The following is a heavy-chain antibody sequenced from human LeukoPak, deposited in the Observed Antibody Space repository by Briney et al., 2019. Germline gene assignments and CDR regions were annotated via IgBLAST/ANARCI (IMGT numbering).Heavy chain of an antibody. Sequence: GGSLRLSCAASGFTFSSYWMSWVRQAPGKGLEWVANIKQDGSEKYYVDSVKGRFTISRDNAKNSLYLQMNSLRAEDTAVYYCARAIGFWSGYYRVGWFDPWGQGTLVTVST. CDR3: ARAIGFWSGYYRVGWFDP. J-gene: IGHJ5*02. V-gene: IGHV3-7*01. CDR2: IKQDGSEK. CDR1: GFTFSSYW. D-gene: IGHD3-3*01.